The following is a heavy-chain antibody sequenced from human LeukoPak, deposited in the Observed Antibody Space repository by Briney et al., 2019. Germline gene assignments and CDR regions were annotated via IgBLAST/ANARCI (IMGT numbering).Heavy chain of an antibody. V-gene: IGHV3-49*04. Sequence: GGSLRLSCAASGFTFSSYGMHWVRQAPGKGLEWVGFIRSKAYGGTTEYAASVKGRFTISRDDSKSIAYLQMNSLKTEDTAVYYCTRDSGGSYFSFDYWGQGTLVTVSS. CDR2: IRSKAYGGTT. CDR3: TRDSGGSYFSFDY. J-gene: IGHJ4*02. D-gene: IGHD1-26*01. CDR1: GFTFSSYG.